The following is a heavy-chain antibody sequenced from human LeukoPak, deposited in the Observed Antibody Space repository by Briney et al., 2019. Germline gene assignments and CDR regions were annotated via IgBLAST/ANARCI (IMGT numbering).Heavy chain of an antibody. J-gene: IGHJ6*02. V-gene: IGHV3-23*01. CDR2: ISGGGVTT. CDR1: GFPSIAYA. D-gene: IGHD3-16*01. CDR3: ARNQQLGGHSYYYYGMDV. Sequence: PGGSLRLSCVGSGFPSIAYALTWARQAPGKGLEWVSGISGGGVTTYYADSVKGRFTISRDNSKNTLYLQMNSLRADDTAIYYCARNQQLGGHSYYYYGMDVWGQGTTVTVSS.